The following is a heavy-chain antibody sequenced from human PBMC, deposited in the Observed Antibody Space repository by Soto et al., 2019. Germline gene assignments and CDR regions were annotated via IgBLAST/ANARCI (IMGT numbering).Heavy chain of an antibody. J-gene: IGHJ6*02. D-gene: IGHD6-13*01. CDR3: ARDRAAAGPHYYYYYGMDV. CDR1: GYTFTGYY. Sequence: ASVKVSSKASGYTFTGYYMHWVRQAPGQGLEWMGWINPNSGGTNYAQKFQGRVTMTRDTSISTAYMELRRLRSDDTAVYYCARDRAAAGPHYYYYYGMDVWGQGTTVTVSS. CDR2: INPNSGGT. V-gene: IGHV1-2*02.